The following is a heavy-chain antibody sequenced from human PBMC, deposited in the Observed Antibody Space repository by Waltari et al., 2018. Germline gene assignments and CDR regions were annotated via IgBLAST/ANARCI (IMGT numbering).Heavy chain of an antibody. V-gene: IGHV4-39*07. Sequence: QVQLQESGPGLVKPSQTLSLTCPVSGASISSGYYYWSWIRQHPGKGLEWIGSINHSGNTYYNPSLKNGVTISVDRSKNQFSLKVNSVTAADTAVYYCVRDRERVALLNWFDPWGQGTLVTVSS. CDR1: GASISSGYYY. CDR2: INHSGNT. D-gene: IGHD2-15*01. J-gene: IGHJ5*02. CDR3: VRDRERVALLNWFDP.